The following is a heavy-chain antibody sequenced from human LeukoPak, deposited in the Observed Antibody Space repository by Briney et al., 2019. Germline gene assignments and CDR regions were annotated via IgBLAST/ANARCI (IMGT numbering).Heavy chain of an antibody. V-gene: IGHV3-74*01. CDR1: GFTFSSNW. CDR2: INSDGSST. J-gene: IGHJ4*02. CDR3: ARDYCGGHCYGLGY. D-gene: IGHD2-21*02. Sequence: GGSLRLLCAASGFTFSSNWMHWVRQAPGKGLVWMSRINSDGSSTRYADSVKGRFTISRDNAKNTVYLQMNSLGAEDTAVYYCARDYCGGHCYGLGYWGQEGLVTVSS.